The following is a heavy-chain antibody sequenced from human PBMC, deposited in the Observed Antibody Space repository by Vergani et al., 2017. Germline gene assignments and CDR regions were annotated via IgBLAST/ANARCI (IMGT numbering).Heavy chain of an antibody. V-gene: IGHV3-23*01. J-gene: IGHJ4*02. D-gene: IGHD3-10*01. CDR3: AKQYFVSGNYLFDY. CDR1: EFTFSNYA. CDR2: ISGSGVSA. Sequence: EVPLLESGGGLVQPGGSLRLTCAASEFTFSNYAINWVRQAPGKGLEWVSGISGSGVSAYYTDSVKGRFTISRDNSKNMLCLQMNNLRTEDTAIYYCAKQYFVSGNYLFDYWGQGTLVTVSS.